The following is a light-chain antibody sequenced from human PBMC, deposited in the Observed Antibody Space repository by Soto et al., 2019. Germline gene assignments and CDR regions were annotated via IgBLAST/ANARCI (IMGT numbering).Light chain of an antibody. V-gene: IGKV1-16*02. J-gene: IGKJ4*01. Sequence: DIQMTQSPSSLSASVGDTVTITCRASQGINNFLAWFQQQPGKAPKSLIYGASSLQSGVPSKFSGSGSDTGFTLTIRSLQPEDSATYFCQQYHSYPVTFGGGTKVEIK. CDR2: GAS. CDR3: QQYHSYPVT. CDR1: QGINNF.